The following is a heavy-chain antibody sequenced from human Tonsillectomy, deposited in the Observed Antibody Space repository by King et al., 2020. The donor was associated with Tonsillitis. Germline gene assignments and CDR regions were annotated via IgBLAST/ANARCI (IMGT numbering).Heavy chain of an antibody. CDR1: GYTFTGYY. D-gene: IGHD3-9*01. V-gene: IGHV1-2*04. J-gene: IGHJ3*02. CDR2: INPNSGGT. CDR3: ARGLSAYDILTPEFAFDI. Sequence: QLVQSGAEVKKPGASVKVSCKASGYTFTGYYMHWVRQAPGQGLEWMGWINPNSGGTNYAQKFQGWVTMTRDTSISTAYMELTRLRSDDTAVYFCARGLSAYDILTPEFAFDIWGQGTMVTVSS.